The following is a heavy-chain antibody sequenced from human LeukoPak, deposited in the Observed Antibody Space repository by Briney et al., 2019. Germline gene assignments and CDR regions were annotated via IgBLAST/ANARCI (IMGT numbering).Heavy chain of an antibody. Sequence: SQTLSLTCTVSADSLSSGGHFWAWIRQFPGKGLESIGFIHHSGRSRHNPSLKDRVAISVDTSRKQFALKLSSVTAADTAMYYCARGGNRFGGFYFDYWGQGIQVIVSS. V-gene: IGHV4-31*03. CDR1: ADSLSSGGHF. CDR2: IHHSGRS. D-gene: IGHD3-10*01. J-gene: IGHJ4*02. CDR3: ARGGNRFGGFYFDY.